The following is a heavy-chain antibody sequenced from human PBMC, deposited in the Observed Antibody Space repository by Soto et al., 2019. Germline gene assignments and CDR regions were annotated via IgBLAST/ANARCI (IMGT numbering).Heavy chain of an antibody. CDR1: GFTFSRNG. CDR3: AREDDGRLGIDY. J-gene: IGHJ4*02. Sequence: QVQVVESGGGVVQPGRSLRLSCAASGFTFSRNGMHWVRQAPGKGLEWVARISYDGTNKYYADSVKGRFTISRDNSQKTLYLQINSLRTEDTAVYHCAREDDGRLGIDYWGQGTLVTVSS. D-gene: IGHD2-8*01. CDR2: ISYDGTNK. V-gene: IGHV3-30*03.